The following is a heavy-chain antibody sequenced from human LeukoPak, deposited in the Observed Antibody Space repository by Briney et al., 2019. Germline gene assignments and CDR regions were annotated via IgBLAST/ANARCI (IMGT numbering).Heavy chain of an antibody. CDR2: INHSGST. V-gene: IGHV4-34*01. J-gene: IGHJ4*02. Sequence: SETLSLTCAVYGGSFSGYYWSWIRQPPGKGLEWIGEINHSGSTNYNPSLKSRVTISVDTSENQFSLKLSSVTAADTAVYYCARGLHWYYDYWGQGTLVAVSS. D-gene: IGHD1-7*01. CDR3: ARGLHWYYDY. CDR1: GGSFSGYY.